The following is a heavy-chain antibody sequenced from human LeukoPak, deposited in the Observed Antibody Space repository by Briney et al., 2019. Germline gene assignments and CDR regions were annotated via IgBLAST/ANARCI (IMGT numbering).Heavy chain of an antibody. CDR3: ARGEVPAANS. J-gene: IGHJ4*02. V-gene: IGHV4-61*01. Sequence: SETLSLTCTVSGGSVSSGSYYWSWIRQPPGKGLEWIGYIYYSGSTNFNPSLKSRVTISVDTSKNQFSLKLSSVTAADTAVYYCARGEVPAANSWGQGTLVTVSS. CDR1: GGSVSSGSYY. CDR2: IYYSGST. D-gene: IGHD2-2*01.